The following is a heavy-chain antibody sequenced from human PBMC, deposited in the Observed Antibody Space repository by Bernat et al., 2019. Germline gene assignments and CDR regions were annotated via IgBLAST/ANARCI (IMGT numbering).Heavy chain of an antibody. D-gene: IGHD6-19*01. CDR1: GFTFRGHW. CDR2: IKEDGSDK. Sequence: EVQLVESGGGLVQPGGSLRLSCSASGFTFRGHWMTWVRQAPGKGLECVANIKEDGSDKYYVDSVKGRFTISRDNAQNSLYLQMNSLRVEDTAVYYCARRRGSASLDCWGQGTLITVSS. V-gene: IGHV3-7*03. CDR3: ARRRGSASLDC. J-gene: IGHJ4*02.